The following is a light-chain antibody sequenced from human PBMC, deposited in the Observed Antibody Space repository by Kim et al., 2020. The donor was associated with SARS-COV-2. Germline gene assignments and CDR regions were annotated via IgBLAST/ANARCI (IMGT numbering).Light chain of an antibody. Sequence: HSITISCTRMSSDVGTYDYVSWFQHHPGRVPKLIIFDVDKRPSGISARFSGSKSGNTASLTISGLQAEDEATYYCASYTSVTTSLVFGGGTQLTVL. V-gene: IGLV2-14*03. J-gene: IGLJ3*02. CDR1: SSDVGTYDY. CDR3: ASYTSVTTSLV. CDR2: DVD.